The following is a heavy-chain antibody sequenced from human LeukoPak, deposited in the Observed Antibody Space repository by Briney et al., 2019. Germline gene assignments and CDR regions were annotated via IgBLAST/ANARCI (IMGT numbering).Heavy chain of an antibody. CDR1: GFTFSSYE. D-gene: IGHD6-13*01. CDR2: ISSSGSTI. V-gene: IGHV3-48*03. J-gene: IGHJ4*02. CDR3: ARVTAAGCDY. Sequence: GGSLRLSCAASGFTFSSYEMSWARQAPGKGLEWVSYISSSGSTIYYADSLKGRFTISRDNAKNSLYLQVNSLRAEDTAVYYCARVTAAGCDYWGQGTLVTVSS.